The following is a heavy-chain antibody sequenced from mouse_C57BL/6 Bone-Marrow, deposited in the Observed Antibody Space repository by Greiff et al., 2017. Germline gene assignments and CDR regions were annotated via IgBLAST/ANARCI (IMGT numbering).Heavy chain of an antibody. CDR2: ISSGGSYT. Sequence: DVKLVESGGDLVKPGGSLKLSCAASGFTFSSYGMSWVRQTPDKRLEWVATISSGGSYTYYPDSVKGRFTISGDNAKNTLYLQMSSLKSEDTAMYYCARQTFGYWGQGTSVTVSS. CDR1: GFTFSSYG. CDR3: ARQTFGY. V-gene: IGHV5-6*02. J-gene: IGHJ4*01.